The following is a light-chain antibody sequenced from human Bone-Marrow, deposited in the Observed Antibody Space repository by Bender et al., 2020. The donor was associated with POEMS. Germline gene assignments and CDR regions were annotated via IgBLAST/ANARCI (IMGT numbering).Light chain of an antibody. CDR3: AAWEDSLNGWV. V-gene: IGLV2-8*01. J-gene: IGLJ3*02. CDR1: SSDVGTYNH. CDR2: EVT. Sequence: QSVLTQPPSASGSPGQSVTISCTGSSSDVGTYNHVSWYQQHPGKTPKLMIYEVTKRPSGVPDRFSGSKSGNTASLAISGLQSEDEADYYCAAWEDSLNGWVFGGGTKLTVL.